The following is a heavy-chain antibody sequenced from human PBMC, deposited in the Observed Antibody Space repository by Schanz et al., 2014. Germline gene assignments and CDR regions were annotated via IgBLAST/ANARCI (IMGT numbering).Heavy chain of an antibody. CDR2: MSYDGSIK. Sequence: QVQLVESGGGVVQPGRSLRLSCAASGFTFSSYGMHWVRQAPGKGLEWVAAMSYDGSIKYYGDSVKGRFTISRDNSKNTLYLQMNSLSADDTAVFYCAKQIHYDILTVTRNWGQGTLVTVSS. CDR1: GFTFSSYG. CDR3: AKQIHYDILTVTRN. D-gene: IGHD3-9*01. J-gene: IGHJ4*02. V-gene: IGHV3-33*06.